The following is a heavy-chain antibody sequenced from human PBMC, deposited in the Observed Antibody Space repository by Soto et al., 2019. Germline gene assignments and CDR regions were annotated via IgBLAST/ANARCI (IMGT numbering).Heavy chain of an antibody. CDR3: VRSAPYYLDY. CDR2: IWFDGRAT. Sequence: GGSLRLSCAASGFMFSSHGMHWVRQAPGKGLEWVAMIWFDGRATNFVDSVKGRFTVSKDNSKNTLYLQMNSLRAEDKAVYYCVRSAPYYLDYWGQGTLVTVSS. CDR1: GFMFSSHG. J-gene: IGHJ4*02. D-gene: IGHD3-10*01. V-gene: IGHV3-33*01.